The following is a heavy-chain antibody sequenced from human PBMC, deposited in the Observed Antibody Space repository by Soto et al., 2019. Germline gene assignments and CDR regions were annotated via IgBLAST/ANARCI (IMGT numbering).Heavy chain of an antibody. CDR3: AKDRSSGSSGGDEFDY. Sequence: QVQLVESGGGVVQPGTSLRLSCAASGFIFSQYGMHWVRQAPGKGLEWVALVWSDGNIKYYANSVKGRLTISRDNSKNTVYLQMTGLRADDTAVYYCAKDRSSGSSGGDEFDYGGQGTLVAVSS. CDR1: GFIFSQYG. V-gene: IGHV3-33*06. CDR2: VWSDGNIK. D-gene: IGHD1-26*01. J-gene: IGHJ4*02.